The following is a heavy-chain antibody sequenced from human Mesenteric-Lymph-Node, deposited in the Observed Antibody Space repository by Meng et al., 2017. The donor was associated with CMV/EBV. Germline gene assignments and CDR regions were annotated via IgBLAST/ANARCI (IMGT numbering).Heavy chain of an antibody. V-gene: IGHV6-1*01. CDR2: TYYRSKWSN. D-gene: IGHD4/OR15-4a*01. CDR1: GDSVSSNSAA. Sequence: SETLSLTCAISGDSVSSNSAAWNWIRQSPSRGLKWLGKTYYRSKWSNDYATTVKSRLAINPDTSMNHFSLQLNSVTPEDTGVYYCARDASHQLTAYNWFDPWGQGTLVTVSS. J-gene: IGHJ5*02. CDR3: ARDASHQLTAYNWFDP.